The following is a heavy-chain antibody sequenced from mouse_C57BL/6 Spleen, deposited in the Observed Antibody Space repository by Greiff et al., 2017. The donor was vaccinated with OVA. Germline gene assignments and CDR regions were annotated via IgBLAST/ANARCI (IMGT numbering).Heavy chain of an antibody. CDR1: GFSLTSYG. CDR2: IWGVGSP. J-gene: IGHJ3*01. V-gene: IGHV2-6*01. Sequence: VQLKESGPGLVAPSQSLSISCTVSGFSLTSYGVDWVRQSPGKGLEWLGVIWGVGSPIYNAAPNSRLSIIKDNSKSQVFLKINSLQDDDTAKYYCASEDGSSPFAYWGQGTLVTVSA. CDR3: ASEDGSSPFAY. D-gene: IGHD1-1*01.